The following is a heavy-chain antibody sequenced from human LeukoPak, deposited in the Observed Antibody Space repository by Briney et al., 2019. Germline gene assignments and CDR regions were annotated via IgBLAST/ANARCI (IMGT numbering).Heavy chain of an antibody. Sequence: GGSLRLSCAASRFTFSNYAMHWVRQAPGKGLEWVSLISSGGTYEYYADSVKGRFTISRDNSKNTLYLQLNSLRAEDTAVYYCARDSTYYYDSGSSGPHYFDNWGQGTLVTVSS. CDR1: RFTFSNYA. V-gene: IGHV3-30*01. J-gene: IGHJ4*02. D-gene: IGHD3-10*01. CDR2: ISSGGTYE. CDR3: ARDSTYYYDSGSSGPHYFDN.